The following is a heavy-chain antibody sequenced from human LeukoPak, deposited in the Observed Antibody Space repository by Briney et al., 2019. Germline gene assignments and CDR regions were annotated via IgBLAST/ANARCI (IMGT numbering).Heavy chain of an antibody. Sequence: SETLSLTCAVYGGSFSGYYWSWIRQPPGKGLEWVGEINHSGSTNYNPSLKSRVTISVDTSKNQFSLKLSSVTAADTAVYYCARAGEGYGYNWFDPWGQGTLVTVSS. J-gene: IGHJ5*02. CDR3: ARAGEGYGYNWFDP. V-gene: IGHV4-34*01. D-gene: IGHD2-15*01. CDR1: GGSFSGYY. CDR2: INHSGST.